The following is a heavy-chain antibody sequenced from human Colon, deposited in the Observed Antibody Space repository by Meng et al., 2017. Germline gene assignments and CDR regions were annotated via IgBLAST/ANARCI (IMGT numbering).Heavy chain of an antibody. CDR1: GGSFSGYC. J-gene: IGHJ1*01. CDR2: INHSGNT. CDR3: ARPAGYSSNWYKYFQH. D-gene: IGHD6-13*01. V-gene: IGHV4-34*01. Sequence: QLQLQQWGSGLLNPSATLSLTCAAHGGSFSGYCWSWIRQSPGKGLEWIEEINHSGNTNYNPSLQSRVTLSVNRYKSQFSLELTSVTAADTAVYYCARPAGYSSNWYKYFQHWGLGTLVTVSS.